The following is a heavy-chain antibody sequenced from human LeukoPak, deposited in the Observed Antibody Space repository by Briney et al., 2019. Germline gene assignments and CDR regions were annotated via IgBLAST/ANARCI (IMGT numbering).Heavy chain of an antibody. CDR1: GYTFTGYY. CDR2: ISAYNGNT. D-gene: IGHD2-21*02. V-gene: IGHV1-18*04. Sequence: GASVKVSCKASGYTFTGYYMHWVRQAPGQGLEWMGWISAYNGNTNYAQKLQGRVTMTTDTSTSTAYMELRSLRSDDTAVYYCARARKGGVVTKYYFDYWGQGTLVTVSS. CDR3: ARARKGGVVTKYYFDY. J-gene: IGHJ4*02.